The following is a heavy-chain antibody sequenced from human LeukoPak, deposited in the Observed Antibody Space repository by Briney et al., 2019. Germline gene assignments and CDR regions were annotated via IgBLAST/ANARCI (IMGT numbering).Heavy chain of an antibody. CDR1: GYTFTNYG. CDR3: ARDAVSTTTAGGIDY. J-gene: IGHJ4*02. Sequence: ASVKVSCKASGYTFTNYGISWVRQAPGQGFEWMGWISAYSGYTHYAQKIQGRVTVTTEASTSTAYMELRSLTSYDTAVYYCARDAVSTTTAGGIDYWGQGTLVTVSS. D-gene: IGHD5/OR15-5a*01. CDR2: ISAYSGYT. V-gene: IGHV1-18*01.